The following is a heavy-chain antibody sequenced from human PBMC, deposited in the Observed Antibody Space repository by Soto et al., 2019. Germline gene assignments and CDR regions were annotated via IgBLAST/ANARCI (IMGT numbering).Heavy chain of an antibody. D-gene: IGHD2-15*01. V-gene: IGHV3-30-3*01. Sequence: QVQLVESGGGVVQPGRSLRLSCAASGFTFSSYAMYWVRQAPGKGLEWVAVISYDGNNKYYADSVKGRFTISRDNSKNTLYLQMNSLRTEDMAVYYCAREGCDGGSCYTLVGLRYGMDVWGQGTTVTVSS. CDR3: AREGCDGGSCYTLVGLRYGMDV. CDR2: ISYDGNNK. CDR1: GFTFSSYA. J-gene: IGHJ6*02.